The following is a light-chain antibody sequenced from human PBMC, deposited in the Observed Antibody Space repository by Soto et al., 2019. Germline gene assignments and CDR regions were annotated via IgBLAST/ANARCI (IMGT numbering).Light chain of an antibody. CDR3: SSYAGSSNV. J-gene: IGLJ1*01. Sequence: SALTQPPSASGSPGQSVAISCTGTSSDVGGYNYVSWYQQHPGKAPKLMIYEVNKRPSGVPDRFSGSKSGNMASLTVSGLQAEDEADYYCSSYAGSSNVFGTGTKVTVL. V-gene: IGLV2-8*01. CDR1: SSDVGGYNY. CDR2: EVN.